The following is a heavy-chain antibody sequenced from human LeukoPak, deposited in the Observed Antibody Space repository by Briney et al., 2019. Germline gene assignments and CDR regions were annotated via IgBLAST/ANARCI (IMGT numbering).Heavy chain of an antibody. CDR3: ARGDIGHYDSSGPYDP. Sequence: PSQTLPLTCTVSGGSISSGDYYWSWIRQPPGKGLEWIGYIYYSGSTYYNPSLKSRVTISVDTSKNQFSLKLSSVTAADTAVYYCARGDIGHYDSSGPYDPWGQGTLVTVSS. CDR2: IYYSGST. V-gene: IGHV4-30-4*08. J-gene: IGHJ5*02. D-gene: IGHD3-22*01. CDR1: GGSISSGDYY.